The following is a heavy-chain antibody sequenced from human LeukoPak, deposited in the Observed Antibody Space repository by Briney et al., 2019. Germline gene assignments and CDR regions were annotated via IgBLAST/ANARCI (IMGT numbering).Heavy chain of an antibody. CDR2: IKQDGSEK. V-gene: IGHV3-7*01. D-gene: IGHD3-22*01. Sequence: GGSLRLSCAASGFTFSSYWMSWVRQAPGKGLEWVANIKQDGSEKYYVDSVKGQYTISRDNAKNSLYLQMNSLRAEDTAVYYCARAPDSSGYPLGYFDYWGQGTLVTVSS. J-gene: IGHJ4*02. CDR1: GFTFSSYW. CDR3: ARAPDSSGYPLGYFDY.